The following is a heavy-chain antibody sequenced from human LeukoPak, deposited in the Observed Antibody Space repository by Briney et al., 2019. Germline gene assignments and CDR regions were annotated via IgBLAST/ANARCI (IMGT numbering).Heavy chain of an antibody. V-gene: IGHV3-23*01. CDR2: ISGGGNSA. J-gene: IGHJ4*02. D-gene: IGHD6-13*01. Sequence: GGSLRLSCAASGFTFSYYAMSWVRQTPGKGLEWVSAISGGGNSAYYAHSVKGRFSISRDNSKNTLYLQMNSLRAEDTAVYYCARPRTYSSSWSPFDYWGQGTLVTVSS. CDR3: ARPRTYSSSWSPFDY. CDR1: GFTFSYYA.